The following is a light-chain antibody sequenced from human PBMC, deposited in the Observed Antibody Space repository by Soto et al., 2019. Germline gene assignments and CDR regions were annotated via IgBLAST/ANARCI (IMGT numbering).Light chain of an antibody. CDR2: GAS. Sequence: EIVMTQSPATLSVSPGERATLSCRASQSVSSNLAWYQQKPGQAPRLLIYGASTRATGIPARFSGSGSGTEFTLTISRLEPEDFAVYWCQHYGNSPTFGQGTKVDIK. V-gene: IGKV3-15*01. CDR3: QHYGNSPT. J-gene: IGKJ1*01. CDR1: QSVSSN.